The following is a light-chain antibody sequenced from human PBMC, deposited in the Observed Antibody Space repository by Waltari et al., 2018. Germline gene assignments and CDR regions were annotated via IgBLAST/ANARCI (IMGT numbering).Light chain of an antibody. CDR3: ASWDDSLNGHWV. Sequence: QPVLTQPPSVSGTPGQRVTISGSGSASNIGGNLVNWYQQFPGKAPKLLIYRSDLRPSGVPDRFAGSKSGTSASLAISGLQSEDEADYFCASWDDSLNGHWVFGGGTKVTVL. CDR2: RSD. J-gene: IGLJ3*02. V-gene: IGLV1-44*01. CDR1: ASNIGGNL.